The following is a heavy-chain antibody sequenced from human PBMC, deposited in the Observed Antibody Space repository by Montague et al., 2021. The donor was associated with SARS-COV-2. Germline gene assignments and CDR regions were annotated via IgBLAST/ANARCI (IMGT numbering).Heavy chain of an antibody. J-gene: IGHJ6*02. CDR1: GFSLSTSGMC. V-gene: IGHV2-70*11. CDR2: IDWDDDK. D-gene: IGHD3-9*01. CDR3: ARTHYDILPGYYYDMDV. Sequence: PALVKPTQTLTLTCTFSGFSLSTSGMCVSWIRQPPGKALEWLARIDWDDDKYYSTSLKTRLTISKDTSKNQVVLTMTNMDPVETATYYCARTHYDILPGYYYDMDVWGQGTTVTVSS.